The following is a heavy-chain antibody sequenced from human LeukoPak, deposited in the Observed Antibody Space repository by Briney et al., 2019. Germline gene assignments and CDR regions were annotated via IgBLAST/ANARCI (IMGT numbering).Heavy chain of an antibody. CDR3: AKDWSSSWYQGGFDY. J-gene: IGHJ4*02. D-gene: IGHD6-13*01. V-gene: IGHV3-30*02. CDR2: IRYDGSNK. Sequence: GSLRLSCAASGFTFSCYGMHWVRQAPGKGLEWVAFIRYDGSNKYYADSVKGRFTISRDNSKNTLYLQMNSLRAEDTAVYYCAKDWSSSWYQGGFDYWGQGTLVTVSS. CDR1: GFTFSCYG.